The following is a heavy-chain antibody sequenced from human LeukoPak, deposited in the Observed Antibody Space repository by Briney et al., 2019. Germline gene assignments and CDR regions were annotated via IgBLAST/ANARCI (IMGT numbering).Heavy chain of an antibody. CDR2: IYHSGST. J-gene: IGHJ6*03. CDR3: ARVGILGPYYYYMDV. Sequence: SETLSLTCTVSGGSISSSSYYWGWIRQPPGKGLEWIGSIYHSGSTNYNPSLKSRVTISVDTSKNQFSLKLSSVTAADTAVYYCARVGILGPYYYYMDVWVKGTTVIISS. CDR1: GGSISSSSYY. D-gene: IGHD3-16*01. V-gene: IGHV4-39*07.